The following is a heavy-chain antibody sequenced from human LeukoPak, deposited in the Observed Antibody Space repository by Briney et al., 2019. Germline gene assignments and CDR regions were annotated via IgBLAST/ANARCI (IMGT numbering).Heavy chain of an antibody. V-gene: IGHV3-21*01. CDR1: GFTFSSYS. D-gene: IGHD3-10*01. CDR3: STRPMVRGVIVDY. Sequence: GGSLRLSCAASGFTFSSYSMNWVRQAPGKGLEWVSSISSSSSYIYYADSVKGRFTISRDNAKNSLYLQMNSLRAEDTAVYYCSTRPMVRGVIVDYWGQGTLVTVSS. J-gene: IGHJ4*02. CDR2: ISSSSSYI.